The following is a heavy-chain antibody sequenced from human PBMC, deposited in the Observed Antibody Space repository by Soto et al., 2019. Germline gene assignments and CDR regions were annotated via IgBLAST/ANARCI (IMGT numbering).Heavy chain of an antibody. CDR2: VYWDDDK. Sequence: QITLKESGPTLVRPTQTLTLTCTFSGFSLTTNGVGVGWIRQPPGKALEWLALVYWDDDKRYSPSLKSRRTITKDSSTNQVVLTMTNMAPVDTATYYCAHRRTTIFPPFSYHGMDVWGQGTPVTVSS. CDR1: GFSLTTNGVG. CDR3: AHRRTTIFPPFSYHGMDV. D-gene: IGHD4-17*01. J-gene: IGHJ6*02. V-gene: IGHV2-5*02.